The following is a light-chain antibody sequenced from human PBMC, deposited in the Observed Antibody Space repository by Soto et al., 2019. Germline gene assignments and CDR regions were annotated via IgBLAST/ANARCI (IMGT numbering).Light chain of an antibody. J-gene: IGLJ3*02. CDR1: SSNIGSNT. CDR3: AAWDDSLNGWV. CDR2: RNN. Sequence: QSVLTQPPSASGTPGQRVTISCSGSSSNIGSNTVNWYQQLPGTAPKLLIYRNNQRPSGVPERFSGSKSGTSASLAISGLQSEDEADYYCAAWDDSLNGWVFGGGTKVTVL. V-gene: IGLV1-44*01.